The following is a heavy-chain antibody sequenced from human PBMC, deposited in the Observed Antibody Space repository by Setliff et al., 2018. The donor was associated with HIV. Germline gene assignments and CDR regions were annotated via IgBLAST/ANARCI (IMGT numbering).Heavy chain of an antibody. V-gene: IGHV3-7*01. Sequence: GGSLRLSCVDSGIMFRSYWMGWVRQAPGKGLEWVASIKQGGSEIYYADSLKGRFSVSKDNAKNSLSLQMNSLRAEDTAVYYCARGGAIGVSVGATWGQGTLVTVSS. D-gene: IGHD2-15*01. J-gene: IGHJ5*02. CDR2: IKQGGSEI. CDR3: ARGGAIGVSVGAT. CDR1: GIMFRSYW.